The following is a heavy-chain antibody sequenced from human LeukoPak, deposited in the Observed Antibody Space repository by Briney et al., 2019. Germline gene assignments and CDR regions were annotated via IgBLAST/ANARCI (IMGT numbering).Heavy chain of an antibody. CDR2: ISWNSGSI. D-gene: IGHD3-9*01. CDR1: GFTFDDYA. V-gene: IGHV3-9*01. CDR3: AREMSDILTGLFWFDP. J-gene: IGHJ5*02. Sequence: PGGSLRLSCAASGFTFDDYAMHWVRQAPGKGLEWVSGISWNSGSIGYADSVKGRFTISRDNAKNSLYLQMNSLRAEDTALYHCAREMSDILTGLFWFDPWGQGTLVTVSS.